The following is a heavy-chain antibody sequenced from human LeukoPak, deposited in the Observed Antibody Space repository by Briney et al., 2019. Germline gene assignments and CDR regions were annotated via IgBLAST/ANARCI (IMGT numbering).Heavy chain of an antibody. CDR3: AKDLEGYSYGFPRQSPTFDY. CDR1: GFTFSSYW. V-gene: IGHV3-23*01. J-gene: IGHJ4*02. Sequence: GGSLRLSCAVSGFTFSSYWMTWVRQAPGKGLEWVSAISGSGGSTYYADSVKGRFTISRDNSKNTLYLQMNSLRAEDTAVYYCAKDLEGYSYGFPRQSPTFDYWGQGTLVTVSS. CDR2: ISGSGGST. D-gene: IGHD5-18*01.